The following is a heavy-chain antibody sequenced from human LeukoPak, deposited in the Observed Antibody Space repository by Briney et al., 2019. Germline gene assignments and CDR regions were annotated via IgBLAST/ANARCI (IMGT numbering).Heavy chain of an antibody. CDR2: IYHSGST. V-gene: IGHV4-4*02. CDR3: ARKGYSYGFPYYYYGMDV. J-gene: IGHJ6*04. CDR1: GGSISSSNW. D-gene: IGHD5-18*01. Sequence: SETLSLTCAVSGGSISSSNWWGWVRQPPGKGLEWIGEIYHSGSTNYNPSLKSRVTISVDKSKNQFSLKLSSVTAADTAVYYCARKGYSYGFPYYYYGMDVWGNGTTVTVSS.